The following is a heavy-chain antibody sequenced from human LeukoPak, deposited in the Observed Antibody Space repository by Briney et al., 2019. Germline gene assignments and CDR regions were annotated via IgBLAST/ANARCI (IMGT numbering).Heavy chain of an antibody. D-gene: IGHD4-17*01. V-gene: IGHV3-23*01. J-gene: IGHJ3*02. CDR2: ISASGGRT. CDR3: VKESGPYGPFDI. Sequence: PGGSLRLSCAASGFTFSSYAMSWVRQAPGQGLEWVSVISASGGRTSYADSVKGRFTISRDNSKNTLDLQMNSLRVEDTAVYYCVKESGPYGPFDIWGLGTMVTVSS. CDR1: GFTFSSYA.